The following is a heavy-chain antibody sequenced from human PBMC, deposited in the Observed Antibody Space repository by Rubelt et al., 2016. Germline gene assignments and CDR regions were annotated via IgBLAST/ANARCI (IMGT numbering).Heavy chain of an antibody. D-gene: IGHD4-17*01. Sequence: QVQLVESGGGVVQPGRSLRLSCAASGFTFSSYGLHWVRQAPGKGLEWVAVIWNDGSNKYYVDSVKGRFTISRDTSKNTLNLQMSSLGAEDTAVYYGARAQSVTTVTRGGCDYWGQGTLVTVS. CDR2: IWNDGSNK. CDR1: GFTFSSYG. J-gene: IGHJ4*02. CDR3: ARAQSVTTVTRGGCDY. V-gene: IGHV3-33*01.